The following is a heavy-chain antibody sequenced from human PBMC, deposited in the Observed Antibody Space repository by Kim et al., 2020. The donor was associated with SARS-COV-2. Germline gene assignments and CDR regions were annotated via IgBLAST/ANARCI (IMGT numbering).Heavy chain of an antibody. J-gene: IGHJ2*01. D-gene: IGHD2-15*01. Sequence: VQGRFTISRDNSKNTLYLQMNSLRAEDTAVYYCAKYEEGVTVVSHWYFDLWGRGTLVTVSS. CDR3: AKYEEGVTVVSHWYFDL. V-gene: IGHV3-23*01.